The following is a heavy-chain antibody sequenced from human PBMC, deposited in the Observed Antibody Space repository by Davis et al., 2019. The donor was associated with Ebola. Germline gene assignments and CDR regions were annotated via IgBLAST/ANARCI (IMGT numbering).Heavy chain of an antibody. Sequence: GESLKISCAASGFTFSSYAMNWVRQAPGKGLEWVSSISTGSDYIYYADSVKGRFTISRDNAENSLYLQMNSLRAEDTAVYYCASGLRGYSYGNWFDPWGQGTLVTVSS. CDR1: GFTFSSYA. CDR3: ASGLRGYSYGNWFDP. J-gene: IGHJ5*02. CDR2: ISTGSDYI. D-gene: IGHD5-18*01. V-gene: IGHV3-21*01.